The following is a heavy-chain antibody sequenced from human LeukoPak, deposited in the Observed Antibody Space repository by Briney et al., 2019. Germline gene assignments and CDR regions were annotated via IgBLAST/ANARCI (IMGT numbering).Heavy chain of an antibody. D-gene: IGHD3-22*01. CDR2: IYYSGST. J-gene: IGHJ3*02. CDR1: GGFISSSSYY. CDR3: GRWGYYYDSSGLAAFDI. Sequence: SETLSLTCTVSGGFISSSSYYWGWIRQPPGKGLEWIGYIYYSGSTNYNPSLKSRVTISVDTSKNQFSLKLSSVNAANTAVYYCGRWGYYYDSSGLAAFDIWGQGTMVTVSS. V-gene: IGHV4-61*05.